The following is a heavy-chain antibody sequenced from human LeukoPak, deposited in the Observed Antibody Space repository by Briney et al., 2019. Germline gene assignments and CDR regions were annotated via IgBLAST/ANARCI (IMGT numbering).Heavy chain of an antibody. CDR2: IKSKTDGGTT. D-gene: IGHD6-6*01. J-gene: IGHJ4*02. V-gene: IGHV3-15*01. CDR3: SSWGSTPGVSSDDY. CDR1: EFTINDAW. Sequence: KPGGSLRLSCAASEFTINDAWMSWVRQALGKGLEWVGRIKSKTDGGTTEYAAPVKGRFTISRDDSKNTLYLQMNSLKTEDTAMYYCSSWGSTPGVSSDDYWGQGTLVTVSS.